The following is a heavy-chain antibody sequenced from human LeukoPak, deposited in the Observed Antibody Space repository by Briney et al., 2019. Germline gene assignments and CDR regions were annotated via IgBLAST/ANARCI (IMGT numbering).Heavy chain of an antibody. CDR3: AREPGYCSGSSCYYFGN. D-gene: IGHD2-15*01. Sequence: GGSLRLSCAASGFTVNSNYMSWVRQAPGKGLEWVSVIDSGGSTYYADSVKGRFTISRDNSKNTLYLQMNSLRAEDTAVYYCAREPGYCSGSSCYYFGNWGQGTLVTVSS. CDR1: GFTVNSNY. J-gene: IGHJ4*02. V-gene: IGHV3-66*01. CDR2: IDSGGST.